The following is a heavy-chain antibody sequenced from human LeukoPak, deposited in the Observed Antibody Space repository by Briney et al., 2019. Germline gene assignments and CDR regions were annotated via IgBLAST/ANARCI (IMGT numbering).Heavy chain of an antibody. CDR2: INSDETIT. Sequence: GGSLRLSCEASGWTFSTYWMHWVRQPPGKGLEWVSHINSDETITTYADSVKGRFTISRDNAKNSLNLQMNSLRAEDTAVYYCAREGDSGYVELDSWGQGTLVTVSS. CDR1: GWTFSTYW. J-gene: IGHJ4*02. CDR3: AREGDSGYVELDS. V-gene: IGHV3-74*01. D-gene: IGHD5-12*01.